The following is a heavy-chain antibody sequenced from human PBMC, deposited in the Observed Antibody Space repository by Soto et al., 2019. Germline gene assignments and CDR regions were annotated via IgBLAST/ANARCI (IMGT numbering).Heavy chain of an antibody. CDR2: IFSSGST. V-gene: IGHV4-4*07. CDR1: GGSINTFY. Sequence: SETLSLTCTVSGGSINTFYWSWVRQPAGKGLEWIGRIFSSGSTSFNPSLGSRVAMSVDTSKNHFSLNLSSVTAADMAVYYCAREGSYSAYNFAHGIQLWSFDFWGQGALVTVSS. J-gene: IGHJ4*02. D-gene: IGHD5-12*01. CDR3: AREGSYSAYNFAHGIQLWSFDF.